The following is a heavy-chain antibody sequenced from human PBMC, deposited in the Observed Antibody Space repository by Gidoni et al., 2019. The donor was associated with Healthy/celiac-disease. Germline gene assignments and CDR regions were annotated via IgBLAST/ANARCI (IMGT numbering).Heavy chain of an antibody. CDR1: GGSISSYY. D-gene: IGHD3-10*01. Sequence: QVQLQESGPGLVKPSETLSLTCTVSGGSISSYYWSWIRQPPGKGLEWIGYIYSRGSTNSNPSLKSRVTISVDTSKNQFSLKLSSVTAADTAVYYCARTRYVTMVQGGDYYYYYGMDVWGQGTTVTVSS. CDR2: IYSRGST. CDR3: ARTRYVTMVQGGDYYYYYGMDV. V-gene: IGHV4-59*08. J-gene: IGHJ6*02.